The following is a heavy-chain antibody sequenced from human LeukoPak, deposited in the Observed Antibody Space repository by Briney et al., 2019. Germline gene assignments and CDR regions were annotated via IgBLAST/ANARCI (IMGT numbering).Heavy chain of an antibody. V-gene: IGHV3-9*01. CDR2: ISWNSDII. D-gene: IGHD3-22*01. J-gene: IGHJ4*02. CDR3: AKDIGPLTYHYDTSGYSGAFDY. Sequence: SGGSLRLSCAASGFTFSSYWMHWVRQAPGKGLEWVSSISWNSDIIAYADSVKGRFTISRDNAKSSLYLQMNSLKAEDTALYYCAKDIGPLTYHYDTSGYSGAFDYWGQGTLVTVSS. CDR1: GFTFSSYW.